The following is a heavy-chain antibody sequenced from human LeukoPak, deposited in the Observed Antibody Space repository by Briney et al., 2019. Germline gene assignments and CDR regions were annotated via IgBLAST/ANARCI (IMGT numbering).Heavy chain of an antibody. D-gene: IGHD1-26*01. CDR1: GFTFDDYA. CDR2: ISSSSSYI. Sequence: PGRSLRLSCAASGFTFDDYAMHWVRQAPGKGLEWVSSISSSSSYIYYADSVKGRFTISRDNAKNSLYLQMNSLRAEDTAVYYCAREHDRYSGSYPDYWGQGTLVTVSS. CDR3: AREHDRYSGSYPDY. V-gene: IGHV3-21*01. J-gene: IGHJ4*02.